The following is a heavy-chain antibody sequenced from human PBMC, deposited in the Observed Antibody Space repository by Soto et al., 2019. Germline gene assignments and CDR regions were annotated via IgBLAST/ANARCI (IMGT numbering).Heavy chain of an antibody. CDR3: ARHYDILTGYYFDY. J-gene: IGHJ4*02. CDR2: IIPILGIA. D-gene: IGHD3-9*01. Sequence: SVKVSCKASGGTFSSYTISWVRQAPGQGLEWMGRIIPILGIANYAQKFQGRVTITADKSTSTAYMELSSLRSEDTAVYYCARHYDILTGYYFDYWGQGTLVTVS. CDR1: GGTFSSYT. V-gene: IGHV1-69*02.